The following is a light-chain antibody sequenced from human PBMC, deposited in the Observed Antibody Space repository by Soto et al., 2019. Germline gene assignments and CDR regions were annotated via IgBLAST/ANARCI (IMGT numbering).Light chain of an antibody. CDR3: QQRSNWQLT. V-gene: IGKV3-11*01. J-gene: IGKJ4*01. Sequence: EIVLTQSPATLSLSPGERATLSFRASQSVSSYLAWYQQKPGQAPRLLIYDASNRATGIPARFSGSGSGTDFTLTISSLEPEDFAVYYCQQRSNWQLTFGGGTKV. CDR1: QSVSSY. CDR2: DAS.